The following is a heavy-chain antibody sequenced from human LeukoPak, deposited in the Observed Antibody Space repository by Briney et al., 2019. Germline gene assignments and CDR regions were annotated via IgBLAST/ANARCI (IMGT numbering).Heavy chain of an antibody. CDR2: ISWDGGST. J-gene: IGHJ6*03. V-gene: IGHV3-43D*03. D-gene: IGHD2-21*02. CDR3: AKDALLWTLPSRRHYYYYFMDV. CDR1: GFTFDNYA. Sequence: GGSLRLSCAASGFTFDNYAMHWVRQAQGKGLEWDSLISWDGGSTYYEDSLKGRFTISRDNSKNCLYLQMNSLGAEDTALYYCAKDALLWTLPSRRHYYYYFMDVWGKGTTV.